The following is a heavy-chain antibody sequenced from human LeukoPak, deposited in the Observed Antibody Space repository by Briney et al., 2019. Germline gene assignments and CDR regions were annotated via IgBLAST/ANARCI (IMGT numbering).Heavy chain of an antibody. CDR2: INPNSGGT. CDR3: AREDPYGDYDS. J-gene: IGHJ4*02. V-gene: IGHV1-2*02. Sequence: ASVKVSCKASGYTFTGYYMHWVRRAPGQGLEWMGWINPNSGGTKYAQKFQGRVTMTRDTSISTAYMELSRLRSDDTAVYYCAREDPYGDYDSWGQGTLVTVSS. CDR1: GYTFTGYY. D-gene: IGHD4-17*01.